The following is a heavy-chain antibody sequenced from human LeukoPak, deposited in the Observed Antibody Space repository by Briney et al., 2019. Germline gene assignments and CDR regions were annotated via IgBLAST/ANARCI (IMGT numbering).Heavy chain of an antibody. V-gene: IGHV3-23*01. CDR1: GFTFSSYA. CDR2: IKGSGGDT. CDR3: ARSRYSGNFVFDY. J-gene: IGHJ4*02. Sequence: GGSLRLSCAASGFTFSSYAMTWVRQAPGKGPEWVSGIKGSGGDTYYADSVKGRFTISRDNSKNTLYLQMSSLRAEDTAVYYCARSRYSGNFVFDYWGQGTLVTVSS. D-gene: IGHD5-12*01.